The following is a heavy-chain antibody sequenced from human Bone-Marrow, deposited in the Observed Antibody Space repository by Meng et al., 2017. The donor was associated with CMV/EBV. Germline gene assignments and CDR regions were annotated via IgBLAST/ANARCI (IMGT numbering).Heavy chain of an antibody. J-gene: IGHJ5*02. V-gene: IGHV1-69*05. CDR3: ARDTAYYYGSGSYSP. D-gene: IGHD3-10*01. CDR2: IIPIFGTA. CDR1: GGTFSSYA. Sequence: SVKVSCKASGGTFSSYAISWVRQAPGQGLEWMGGIIPIFGTANYAQKFQGRITITTDESTSTAYMELSSLRSEDTAVYYCARDTAYYYGSGSYSPWGQGTLVTVSS.